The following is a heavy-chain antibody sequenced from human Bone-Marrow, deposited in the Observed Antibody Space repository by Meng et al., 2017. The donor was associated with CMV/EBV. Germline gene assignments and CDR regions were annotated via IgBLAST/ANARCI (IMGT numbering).Heavy chain of an antibody. CDR1: GYTFTGYY. CDR2: INPNSGGT. D-gene: IGHD4-23*01. J-gene: IGHJ4*02. CDR3: ARGTARGGENFDY. Sequence: QGQLGQSGAEVKEPGASVKVACKASGYTFTGYYMHWVRQAPGQGLEWMGWINPNSGGTNYAQKFQGRVTMTRDTSISTAYMELSRLRSDDTAVYYCARGTARGGENFDYWGQGTLVTVSS. V-gene: IGHV1-2*02.